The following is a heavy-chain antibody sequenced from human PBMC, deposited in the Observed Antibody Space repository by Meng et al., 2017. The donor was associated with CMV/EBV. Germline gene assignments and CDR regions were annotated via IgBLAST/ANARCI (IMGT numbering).Heavy chain of an antibody. D-gene: IGHD3-22*01. J-gene: IGHJ4*02. Sequence: SISSSSYYWGWIRQPPEKGLEWIGSIYYSGSTYYNPSLKSRVTISVDTSKNQFSLKLSSVTAADTAVYYCASPPINYYDSSGYYFFDYWGQGTLVTVSS. CDR1: SISSSSYY. V-gene: IGHV4-39*01. CDR3: ASPPINYYDSSGYYFFDY. CDR2: IYYSGST.